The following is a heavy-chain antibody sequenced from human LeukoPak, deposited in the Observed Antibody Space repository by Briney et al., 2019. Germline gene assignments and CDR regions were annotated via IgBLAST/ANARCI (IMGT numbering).Heavy chain of an antibody. CDR1: GFTFNSYA. Sequence: PGGSLRLSCAASGFTFNSYAMTWVRQAAGRGLGWVSTISGTSGTASYADSVEGRFSISRDDSKNTVYLQMTSLRVEDTAVYFCARVQPDNNDEYNWFDPWGQGTQVTVSS. V-gene: IGHV3-23*01. D-gene: IGHD1-1*01. J-gene: IGHJ5*02. CDR2: ISGTSGTA. CDR3: ARVQPDNNDEYNWFDP.